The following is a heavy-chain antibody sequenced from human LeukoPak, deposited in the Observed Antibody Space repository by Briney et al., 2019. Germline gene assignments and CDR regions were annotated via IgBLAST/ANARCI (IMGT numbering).Heavy chain of an antibody. CDR1: GGSISSGGYS. CDR2: IYHSGST. J-gene: IGHJ4*02. Sequence: SETLSLTCAVSGGSISSGGYSWSWIRQPPGKGLEWIGYIYHSGSTYYNPSLKSRVTISVDRSKNQFSLKLSSVTAADTAVYYCARGPLITMAQGAFDYWGQGTLVTVSS. CDR3: ARGPLITMAQGAFDY. V-gene: IGHV4-30-2*01. D-gene: IGHD3-10*01.